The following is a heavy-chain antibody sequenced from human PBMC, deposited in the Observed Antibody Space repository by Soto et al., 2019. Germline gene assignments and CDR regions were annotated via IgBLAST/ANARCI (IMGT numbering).Heavy chain of an antibody. CDR1: GYTFTSYD. Sequence: ASVKVSCKASGYTFTSYDINWVRQATGQGLEWMGWMNPNSGNTGYAQKFQGRVTMTRNPSISAAYMELSSLRSEDTAVYYCASFVPAATYYYYYGMDVWGQGTTVTVSS. D-gene: IGHD2-2*01. CDR2: MNPNSGNT. V-gene: IGHV1-8*01. J-gene: IGHJ6*02. CDR3: ASFVPAATYYYYYGMDV.